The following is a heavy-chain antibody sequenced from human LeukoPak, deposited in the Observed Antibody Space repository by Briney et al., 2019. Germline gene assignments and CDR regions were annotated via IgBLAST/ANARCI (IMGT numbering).Heavy chain of an antibody. CDR1: GYTFTAKF. CDR2: IEPKSGVT. Sequence: ASVKVSCQASGYTFTAKFLHWLRQAPGQGLEWMGGIEPKSGVTVYGQKFRGRVTVTRDTSVSTAYMEVSGLRSDDTAFYYCALENYYDSGGFSKAFDYWSQGTLVTVSS. J-gene: IGHJ4*02. V-gene: IGHV1-2*02. D-gene: IGHD3-22*01. CDR3: ALENYYDSGGFSKAFDY.